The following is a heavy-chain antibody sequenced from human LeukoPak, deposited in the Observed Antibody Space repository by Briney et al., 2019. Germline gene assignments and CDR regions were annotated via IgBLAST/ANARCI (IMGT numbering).Heavy chain of an antibody. CDR3: ARDHNYAFDN. CDR1: GFTFSDYS. Sequence: GGSLRLSCAASGFTFSDYSMNWVRQAPGKGLEWISYIGLSSGRTMYADSVKGRFTISGDNAKNSLYLQMNSLRVEDTAVYFCARDHNYAFDNWGQGILVTVSS. J-gene: IGHJ4*02. D-gene: IGHD1-1*01. CDR2: IGLSSGRT. V-gene: IGHV3-48*04.